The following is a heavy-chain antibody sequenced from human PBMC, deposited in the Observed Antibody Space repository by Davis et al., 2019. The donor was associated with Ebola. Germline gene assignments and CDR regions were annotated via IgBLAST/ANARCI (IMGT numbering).Heavy chain of an antibody. CDR1: GFTFSAYY. CDR2: ISTSSSYT. D-gene: IGHD6-6*01. V-gene: IGHV3-11*06. Sequence: PGGSLRLSCAASGFTFSAYYMSWIRQAPGKGLEWVSYISTSSSYTNYADCVKGRFTISRDNAKNSLYLQMNSLRAEDTAVYYCARESSYYFDYWGQGTLVTVSS. CDR3: ARESSYYFDY. J-gene: IGHJ4*02.